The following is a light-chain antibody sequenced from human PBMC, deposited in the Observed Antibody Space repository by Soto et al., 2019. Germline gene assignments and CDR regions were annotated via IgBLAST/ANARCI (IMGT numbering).Light chain of an antibody. J-gene: IGKJ5*01. V-gene: IGKV3-15*01. CDR1: QSISSSY. CDR3: QQYNNWPPIT. Sequence: EIVLTQSPGTLSLSSGERATLSCRASQSISSSYLAWYQQKPGQAPRLLIYGASTRATGIPARFSGSGSGTEFTHTISSLQSEDFAVYYCQQYNNWPPITFGQGTRLEI. CDR2: GAS.